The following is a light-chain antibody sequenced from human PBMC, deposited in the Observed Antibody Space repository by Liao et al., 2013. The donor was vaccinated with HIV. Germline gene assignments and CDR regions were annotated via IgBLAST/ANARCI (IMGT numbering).Light chain of an antibody. CDR2: YDS. CDR3: QAWDRSADVV. Sequence: SYELTQPPSVSVAPGKTARITCGGNNIGSKSVHWYQQKPGQAPVLVIDYDSDRPSGIPERFSGSNSGNTATLTISGTQAMDEADYYCQAWDRSADVVFGGGTKLTVL. CDR1: NIGSKS. J-gene: IGLJ2*01. V-gene: IGLV3-21*01.